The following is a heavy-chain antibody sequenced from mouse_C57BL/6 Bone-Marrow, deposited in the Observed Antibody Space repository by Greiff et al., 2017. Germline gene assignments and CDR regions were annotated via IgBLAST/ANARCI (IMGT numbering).Heavy chain of an antibody. CDR3: ASYTYGSSYDAMDY. CDR1: GYTFTSYW. J-gene: IGHJ4*01. Sequence: QVQLQQPGTELVKPGASVKLSCKASGYTFTSYWMHWVKQRPGQGLEWIGNIKPSNGGTNYNEKFKSKATLTVDKSSSTAYLQLSSLTSEDSAVYFCASYTYGSSYDAMDYWGQGTSVSVSS. D-gene: IGHD1-1*01. CDR2: IKPSNGGT. V-gene: IGHV1-53*01.